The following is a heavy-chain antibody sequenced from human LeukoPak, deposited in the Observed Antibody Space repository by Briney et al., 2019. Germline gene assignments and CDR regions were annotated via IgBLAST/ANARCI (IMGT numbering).Heavy chain of an antibody. CDR3: ARDNMIVGNEFDY. V-gene: IGHV4-39*07. Sequence: PSETLSLTCTVSGGSISSSSYYWGWIRQPPGKGLEWIGSIYYSGSTYYNPSLKSRVTISVDTSKNQFSLKLSSVTAADTAVYYCARDNMIVGNEFDYWGQGTLVTVSS. D-gene: IGHD3-22*01. CDR2: IYYSGST. CDR1: GGSISSSSYY. J-gene: IGHJ4*02.